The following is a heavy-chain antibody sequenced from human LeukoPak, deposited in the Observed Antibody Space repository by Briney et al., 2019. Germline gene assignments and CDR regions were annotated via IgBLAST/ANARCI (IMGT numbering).Heavy chain of an antibody. V-gene: IGHV3-33*01. CDR1: GFTFSSFG. D-gene: IGHD6-13*01. CDR3: VRGVGVSRFNYLDS. CDR2: IWYDASNK. Sequence: GRSLTLSCAASGFTFSSFGMDWVRQAPGKGLEWVAVIWYDASNKYYADSVKGRFTISRDNSKNTLYLQMNSLRDDDTAVYYCVRGVGVSRFNYLDSWGQGTLVIVSS. J-gene: IGHJ4*02.